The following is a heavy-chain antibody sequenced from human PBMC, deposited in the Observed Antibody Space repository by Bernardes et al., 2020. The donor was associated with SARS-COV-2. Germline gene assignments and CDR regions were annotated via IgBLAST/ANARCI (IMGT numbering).Heavy chain of an antibody. V-gene: IGHV5-51*01. J-gene: IGHJ6*02. CDR1: GYSFTSYW. CDR2: IYPGDSDT. Sequence: GASLKISCKGSGYSFTSYWIGWVRQIPGKGLEWLGIIYPGDSDTRYSPSFQGQVTISADKSISTAYLQWSSLKATDTATYYCARRGDLGYYYYGMDVWGQGTTVTVSS. CDR3: ARRGDLGYYYYGMDV.